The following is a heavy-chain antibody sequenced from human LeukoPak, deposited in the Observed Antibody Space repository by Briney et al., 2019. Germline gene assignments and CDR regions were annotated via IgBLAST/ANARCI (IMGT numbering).Heavy chain of an antibody. Sequence: GGSLRLSCAASGFTFSSYSMNWVRQAPGKGLEWVSYISSSSSTIYYADSVKGRFTISRDNAKNSLHLQMNSLRDEDTAVYYCARGGGGSFDYWGQGTLVTVSS. V-gene: IGHV3-48*02. D-gene: IGHD3-16*01. CDR2: ISSSSSTI. CDR3: ARGGGGSFDY. CDR1: GFTFSSYS. J-gene: IGHJ4*02.